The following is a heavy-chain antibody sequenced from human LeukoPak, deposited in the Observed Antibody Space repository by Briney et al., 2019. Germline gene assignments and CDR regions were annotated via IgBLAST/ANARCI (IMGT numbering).Heavy chain of an antibody. V-gene: IGHV4-4*07. CDR3: ARESGVNAGSYGY. D-gene: IGHD1-26*01. J-gene: IGHJ4*02. CDR1: GGSISSYY. CDR2: IFTSGST. Sequence: PSETLSLTCTVSGGSISSYYWTWIRQPAGEGLEWIGRIFTSGSTNYNPSLKSRATMSVDTSKNEFSLRLTSVTAADTAVYYCARESGVNAGSYGYWGQGNPGHRLL.